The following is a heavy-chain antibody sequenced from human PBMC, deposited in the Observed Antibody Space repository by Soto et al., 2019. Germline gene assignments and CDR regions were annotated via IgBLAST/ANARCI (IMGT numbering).Heavy chain of an antibody. V-gene: IGHV3-11*06. CDR3: ARDPNNRRSWWLDP. CDR1: GFTFSDYY. CDR2: ISCGSSYT. D-gene: IGHD3-16*02. Sequence: QVQLVESGGGLVKPGGSLRLSCAGTGFTFSDYYMTWIRQAPGKGLEWVSYISCGSSYTNYADFVKGRFTISRDNAKNSLFLQMNNLRAEDTAVYYSARDPNNRRSWWLDPWGQGTLVTVSS. J-gene: IGHJ5*02.